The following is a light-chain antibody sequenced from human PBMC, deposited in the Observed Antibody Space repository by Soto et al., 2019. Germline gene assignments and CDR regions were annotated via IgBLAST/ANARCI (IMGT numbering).Light chain of an antibody. CDR2: DAS. J-gene: IGKJ5*01. Sequence: IQMTQSPSSLSASVGDRVTITCQATQDIRKYLNWYQQKPGKAPKLLIYDASSLETGVPSRFSGSGSGTDFTLTISSLQPEDFATNYCQQYDNLPLIFGQGTRLKIK. CDR1: QDIRKY. V-gene: IGKV1-33*01. CDR3: QQYDNLPLI.